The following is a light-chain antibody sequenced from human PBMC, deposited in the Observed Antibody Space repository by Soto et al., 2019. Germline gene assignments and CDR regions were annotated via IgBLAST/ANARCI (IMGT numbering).Light chain of an antibody. J-gene: IGKJ1*01. Sequence: EMVMTQSPATLSVSPGERATLSCRASQSVSSNLAWYQQKPGQAPRPLIYGASTRATGIPARFSGSGSGTEFTLTISSLQSEDFAVYYCQQYNNWSPWTFGQGTKVEIK. V-gene: IGKV3-15*01. CDR2: GAS. CDR1: QSVSSN. CDR3: QQYNNWSPWT.